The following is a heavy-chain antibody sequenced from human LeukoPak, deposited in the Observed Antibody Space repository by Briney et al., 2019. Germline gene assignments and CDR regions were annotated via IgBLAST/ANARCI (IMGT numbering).Heavy chain of an antibody. CDR3: AREESIVGAKGDAFDI. Sequence: PGRSLRLSCEGSGFTFSSYWMSWVRQAPGKGLEWVANVNEDGGEKYHVDSVRGRFTISRDNGKNSLYLQMNSLRVDDTAVYYCAREESIVGAKGDAFDIWGQGTMVTVSS. CDR2: VNEDGGEK. D-gene: IGHD1-26*01. CDR1: GFTFSSYW. J-gene: IGHJ3*02. V-gene: IGHV3-7*01.